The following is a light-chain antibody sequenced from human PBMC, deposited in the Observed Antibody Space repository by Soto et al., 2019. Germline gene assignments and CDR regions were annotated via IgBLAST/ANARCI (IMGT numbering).Light chain of an antibody. CDR1: QSVSSRY. CDR3: QQYGISPPYT. CDR2: GAS. J-gene: IGKJ2*01. Sequence: EIVLTQSPGTLSLSPGERATLSCRASQSVSSRYLAWYQQKPGQAPRLLIYGASSRATGIPDRFSGSGSGTAFTLTISRLEPEDFAAYYCQQYGISPPYTFGQGTKLEIK. V-gene: IGKV3-20*01.